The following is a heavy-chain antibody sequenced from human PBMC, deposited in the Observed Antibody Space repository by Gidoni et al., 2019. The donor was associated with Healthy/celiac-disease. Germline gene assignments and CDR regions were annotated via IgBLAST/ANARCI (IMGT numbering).Heavy chain of an antibody. CDR3: ARGDIVATTNY. Sequence: QVQPVQSGAEVNTPGASLKVSCKASGYTFTSYATHWVRQATGQELEWMGWMNPNSGKTGYEQKFQGRVTMTRNTSRSTAYMELSSLRSEDTAVYYCARGDIVATTNYWGQGTLVTVSS. V-gene: IGHV1-8*01. CDR1: GYTFTSYA. J-gene: IGHJ4*02. D-gene: IGHD5-12*01. CDR2: MNPNSGKT.